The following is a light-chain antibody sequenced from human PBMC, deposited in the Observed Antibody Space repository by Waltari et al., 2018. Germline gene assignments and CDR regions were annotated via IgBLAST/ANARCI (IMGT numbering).Light chain of an antibody. V-gene: IGLV3-21*04. CDR2: YDS. J-gene: IGLJ1*01. CDR1: NIGTKS. Sequence: SYVLTQPPSVSVAPGETARITCGGNNIGTKSRQWYQQKPGQAPVLVLSYDSERRSGIPERISGSNSGNTATLTISRVEAGDEAEYFCQVWDANNDPGVFGTGTEVTVL. CDR3: QVWDANNDPGV.